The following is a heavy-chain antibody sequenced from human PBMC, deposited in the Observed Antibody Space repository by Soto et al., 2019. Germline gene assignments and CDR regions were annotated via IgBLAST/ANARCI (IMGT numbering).Heavy chain of an antibody. Sequence: QVQLQESGPGLVKPSQTLSLTCTVSGGSISSGDYYWSWIRQPPGKGLEWFGYIYYSGSTYYNPFPKNRVTISVDTSKNQFTLKMSSVTAADTGVYYCARIQGVRGAIVYNYWGHETLGTV. CDR3: ARIQGVRGAIVYNY. CDR1: GGSISSGDYY. V-gene: IGHV4-30-4*01. D-gene: IGHD2-21*01. J-gene: IGHJ4*01. CDR2: IYYSGST.